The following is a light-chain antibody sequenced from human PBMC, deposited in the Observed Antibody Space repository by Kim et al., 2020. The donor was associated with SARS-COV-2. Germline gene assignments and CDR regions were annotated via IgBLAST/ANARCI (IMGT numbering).Light chain of an antibody. CDR3: LQHSTYPIT. Sequence: AAVGDRVTITCRASQDIKNDLGWYQQNPGRAPKRLIYGASSLQSGVPSRFSGSGSGTEFTLTITSVQPEDFATYFCLQHSTYPITFGQGTRLEIK. CDR1: QDIKND. J-gene: IGKJ5*01. V-gene: IGKV1-17*01. CDR2: GAS.